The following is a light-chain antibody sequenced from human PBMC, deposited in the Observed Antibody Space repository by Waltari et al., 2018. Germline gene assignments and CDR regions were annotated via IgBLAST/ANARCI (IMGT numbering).Light chain of an antibody. V-gene: IGLV1-51*01. CDR3: ATWDSGLSAGV. CDR2: ENN. CDR1: SSNIGSNY. Sequence: QSVLTQPPSVSAAPGQKVTISCSGSSSNIGSNYVSWYQHLPGTAPNLLIYENNTRPSGIPDRFSGSKAGTSATLGITGRQTGDEADYYCATWDSGLSAGVFGGGTKLTVL. J-gene: IGLJ2*01.